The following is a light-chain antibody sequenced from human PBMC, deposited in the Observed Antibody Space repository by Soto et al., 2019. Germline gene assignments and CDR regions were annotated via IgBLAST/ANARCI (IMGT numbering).Light chain of an antibody. J-gene: IGKJ4*02. CDR2: AAS. CDR3: QQYHTDWR. CDR1: ESIDNW. Sequence: DIQMTQSPSTLSASVGDRVTITCRASESIDNWLAWYQQKPGKAPKLLIFAASTLIRGVPSRFSGRGSGTEFTLTISSLQVDDYATFYCQQYHTDWRFGGGTKVDIK. V-gene: IGKV1-5*01.